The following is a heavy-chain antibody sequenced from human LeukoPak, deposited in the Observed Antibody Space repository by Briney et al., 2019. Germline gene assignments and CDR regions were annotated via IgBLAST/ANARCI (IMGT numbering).Heavy chain of an antibody. CDR2: IYSGGST. Sequence: GGSLRLSCVVSGFTVSNNYMSWVRQAPRKRLEWVSLIYSGGSTYYADSVKGRFAISRDNSKNTVYLQMNSLRAEDTAMYYCARRDDHNGRDYWGQGTLVTVSS. D-gene: IGHD5-24*01. CDR1: GFTVSNNY. CDR3: ARRDDHNGRDY. J-gene: IGHJ4*02. V-gene: IGHV3-53*01.